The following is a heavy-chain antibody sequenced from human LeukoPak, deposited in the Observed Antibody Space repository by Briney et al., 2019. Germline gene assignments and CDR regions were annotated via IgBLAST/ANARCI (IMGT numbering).Heavy chain of an antibody. CDR1: GGSISSGSYY. CDR3: ATRGDYSDTSGNSYDALDI. CDR2: IYTSGST. V-gene: IGHV4-61*02. Sequence: SETLSLTCTVSGGSISSGSYYWSWIRQPAGKGLEWIGRIYTSGSTNYNPSLKSRVTISADPSKTQFSLKLTSVTAADTAVYYCATRGDYSDTSGNSYDALDIWGQGTMVTVSS. D-gene: IGHD3-22*01. J-gene: IGHJ3*02.